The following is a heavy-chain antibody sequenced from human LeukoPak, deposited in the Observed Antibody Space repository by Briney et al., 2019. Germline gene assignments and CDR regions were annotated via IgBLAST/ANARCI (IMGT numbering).Heavy chain of an antibody. V-gene: IGHV3-30*18. J-gene: IGHJ4*02. CDR2: ISYDGSNK. D-gene: IGHD3-22*01. Sequence: GGSLRLSCAASGFTFTNYAMHWVRQAPGKGLEWVAVISYDGSNKYYADSVKGRFTISRDNSKNTLYLQMNSLRAEDTAVYYCAKRLELYYYDSSGYPLDYWGQGTLVTVSS. CDR3: AKRLELYYYDSSGYPLDY. CDR1: GFTFTNYA.